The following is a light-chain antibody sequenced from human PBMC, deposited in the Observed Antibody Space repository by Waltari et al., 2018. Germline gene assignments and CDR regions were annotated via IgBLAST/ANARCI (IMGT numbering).Light chain of an antibody. CDR3: QQYNNWPLT. CDR2: GAS. CDR1: QSLSSS. Sequence: EIVMTQSPATLSVSPGERAALSCRASQSLSSSLAWYQQKPGQAPRLLIYGASNRATGIPARFSGSGSGTEFTLTISSLQSEDFVVYYCQQYNNWPLTFGPGTKVDIK. J-gene: IGKJ3*01. V-gene: IGKV3-15*01.